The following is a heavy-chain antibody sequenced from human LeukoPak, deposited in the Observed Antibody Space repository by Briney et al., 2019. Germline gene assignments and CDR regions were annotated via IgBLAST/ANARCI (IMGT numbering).Heavy chain of an antibody. CDR1: GYSISSGYY. Sequence: SETLSLTCTVSGYSISSGYYWGWIRQPPGKGLEWIGSIYHSGSTYYNPSLKSRVTISVDTSKNQFSLKLSSVTAADTAVYYCARVLRNDGRGEYFDYWGQGTLVTVSS. CDR3: ARVLRNDGRGEYFDY. J-gene: IGHJ4*02. CDR2: IYHSGST. D-gene: IGHD1-1*01. V-gene: IGHV4-38-2*02.